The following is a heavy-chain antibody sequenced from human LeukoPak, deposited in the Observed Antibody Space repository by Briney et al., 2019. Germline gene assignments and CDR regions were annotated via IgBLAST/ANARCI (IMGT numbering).Heavy chain of an antibody. J-gene: IGHJ4*02. CDR1: GYTFSNYG. CDR3: ARVDSTSPHELDY. D-gene: IGHD3-22*01. V-gene: IGHV1-46*01. CDR2: ITPSGGI. Sequence: GASVKVSCKASGYTFSNYGMNWVRQAPGQGLEWMGMITPSGGISYAQKFQGRVTMTRDMSTNTVYMELSSLRSEDTAVYYCARVDSTSPHELDYWGQGTLVTVSS.